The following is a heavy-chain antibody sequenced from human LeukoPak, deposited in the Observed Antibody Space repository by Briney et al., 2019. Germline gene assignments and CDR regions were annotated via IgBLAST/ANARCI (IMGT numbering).Heavy chain of an antibody. D-gene: IGHD6-19*01. CDR3: AKPISGGLAVTADWFHP. CDR1: GFAFSVYA. CDR2: INANSGTT. J-gene: IGHJ5*01. V-gene: IGHV3-23*01. Sequence: PGGSLRLSCTASGFAFSVYAMSWFRQPPRKGLEWVSTINANSGTTSYAASVRGRFTISRDNSKNTLYLQLNTLRADDTATYYCAKPISGGLAVTADWFHPWGQGTLVVVSS.